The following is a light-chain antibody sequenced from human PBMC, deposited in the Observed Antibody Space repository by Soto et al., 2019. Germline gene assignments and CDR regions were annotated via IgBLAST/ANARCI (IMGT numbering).Light chain of an antibody. J-gene: IGKJ4*01. V-gene: IGKV3-20*01. Sequence: EIVLTQSPGTLSLSPGERATLSCRASQSVTNSYLVWYQQKPGQSPRLLIYGAYFRATGIPDRFSGSGSGTDFTLTISRLEPEDFAVYYCQQYDISPLTFGGGTKVDI. CDR2: GAY. CDR1: QSVTNSY. CDR3: QQYDISPLT.